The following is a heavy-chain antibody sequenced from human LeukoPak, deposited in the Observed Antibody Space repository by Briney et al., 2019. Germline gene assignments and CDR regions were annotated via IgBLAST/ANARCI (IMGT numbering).Heavy chain of an antibody. Sequence: PGGSLRLSCAASGFTFSSYAMSWVRQAPGKGLEWVSGISGSSYTTYYADSVKGRFTISRDNSKNTLYLQMNSLRAEDTAVYYCARGPSGYHNTGGQGTLVTVSS. CDR2: ISGSSYTT. CDR3: ARGPSGYHNT. D-gene: IGHD5-12*01. V-gene: IGHV3-23*01. CDR1: GFTFSSYA. J-gene: IGHJ4*02.